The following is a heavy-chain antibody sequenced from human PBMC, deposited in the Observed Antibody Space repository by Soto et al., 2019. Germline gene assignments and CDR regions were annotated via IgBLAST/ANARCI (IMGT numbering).Heavy chain of an antibody. J-gene: IGHJ6*02. D-gene: IGHD6-19*01. Sequence: ASVKVSCKASGYTFTSYAMHWVRQAPGQRLEWMGWINAGNGNTKYSQKFQGRVTITRDNSKNTLYVQMNSLRAEDTAVYYCAKEKTYSSGWDGMDVWGQGTTVTVSS. CDR2: INAGNGNT. CDR3: AKEKTYSSGWDGMDV. CDR1: GYTFTSYA. V-gene: IGHV1-3*01.